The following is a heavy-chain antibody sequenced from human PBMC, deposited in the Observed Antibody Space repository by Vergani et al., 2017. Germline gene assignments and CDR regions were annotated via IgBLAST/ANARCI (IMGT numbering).Heavy chain of an antibody. CDR3: ARGRVSSSWEFDY. D-gene: IGHD6-13*01. CDR2: SYHSGST. V-gene: IGHV4-4*02. J-gene: IGHJ4*02. Sequence: QVQLQESGPGLVKPSGTLSLTCAVSGGSISSSNWWSWVRQPPGKGLEWIGESYHSGSTNYKPSLKSRGTISVAKSKNQCSLKLSSVTAADTAVYYCARGRVSSSWEFDYWGQGTLVTVSS. CDR1: GGSISSSNW.